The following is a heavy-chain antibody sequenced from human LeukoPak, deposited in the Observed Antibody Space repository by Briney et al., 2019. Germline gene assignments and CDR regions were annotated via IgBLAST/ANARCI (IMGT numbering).Heavy chain of an antibody. CDR1: GGSISSSSYY. J-gene: IGHJ6*03. V-gene: IGHV4-39*01. Sequence: SETLSLTCIVSGGSISSSSYYWGWIRQPPGRGLEWIGNIYYSGSTYYNPSLKSRVTISVDTSKNQFSLKLSSVTAADTAVYYCARLNYYGSGSYPYYYYMDVWGKGTTVTISS. D-gene: IGHD3-10*01. CDR3: ARLNYYGSGSYPYYYYMDV. CDR2: IYYSGST.